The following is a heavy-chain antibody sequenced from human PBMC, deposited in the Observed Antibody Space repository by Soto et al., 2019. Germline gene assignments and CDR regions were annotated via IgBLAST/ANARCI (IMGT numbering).Heavy chain of an antibody. D-gene: IGHD6-13*01. V-gene: IGHV3-30*04. CDR3: ARDSQLLQQPGNYFDY. CDR1: GFTFSSYA. CDR2: ISYDGSNK. J-gene: IGHJ4*02. Sequence: GGSLRLSCAASGFTFSSYAMHWVRQAPGKGLEWVAVISYDGSNKYYADSVKGRFTISRDNSKNTLYLQMNSLRAEDTAVYYCARDSQLLQQPGNYFDYWGQGTLVTVSS.